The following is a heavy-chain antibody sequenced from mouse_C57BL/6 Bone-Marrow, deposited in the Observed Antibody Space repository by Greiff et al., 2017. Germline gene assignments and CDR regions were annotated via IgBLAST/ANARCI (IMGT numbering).Heavy chain of an antibody. Sequence: EVQLQQSGAELVRPGASVKLSCTASGFNIKDDYMHWVKQRPEQGLEWIGWIDPENGDTEYASKFQGKATITADTSSNTAYLQLSSLTSEDTAVYYCTTPYGSSRYYFDYWGQGTTLTVSS. J-gene: IGHJ2*01. CDR2: IDPENGDT. D-gene: IGHD1-1*01. CDR1: GFNIKDDY. V-gene: IGHV14-4*01. CDR3: TTPYGSSRYYFDY.